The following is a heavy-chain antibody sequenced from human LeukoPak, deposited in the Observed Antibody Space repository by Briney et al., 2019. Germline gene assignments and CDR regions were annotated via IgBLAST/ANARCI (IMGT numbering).Heavy chain of an antibody. CDR1: GYSFTSYW. Sequence: NHGESLKISCKGSGYSFTSYWIGWVRQMPGKGLEWMGIIYPGDSDTRYSPSFQGQVTISADESISTAYLQWSSLKASDTAMHYCARLIYGGNSVGAFDIWGQGTMVTVSS. V-gene: IGHV5-51*01. J-gene: IGHJ3*02. D-gene: IGHD4-23*01. CDR2: IYPGDSDT. CDR3: ARLIYGGNSVGAFDI.